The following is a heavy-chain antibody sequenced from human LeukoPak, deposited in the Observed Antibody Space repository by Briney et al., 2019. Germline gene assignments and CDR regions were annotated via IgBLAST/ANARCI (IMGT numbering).Heavy chain of an antibody. CDR3: ARDLNSYVGLYGMDV. J-gene: IGHJ6*02. CDR1: GFTFSSYW. D-gene: IGHD5-18*01. CDR2: IKQDGSEK. Sequence: PGGSLRLSCAASGFTFSSYWMSWVRQAPGKGLGWVANIKQDGSEKYYVDSVKGRFTISRDNAKNSLYLQMNSLRAEDTAVYYCARDLNSYVGLYGMDVWGQGTTVTVSS. V-gene: IGHV3-7*01.